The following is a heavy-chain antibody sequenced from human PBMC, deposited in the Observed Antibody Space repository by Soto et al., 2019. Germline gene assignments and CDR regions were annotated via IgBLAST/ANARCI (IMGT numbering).Heavy chain of an antibody. J-gene: IGHJ4*02. V-gene: IGHV3-74*01. CDR3: VRSGSGWYPPDY. D-gene: IGHD6-19*01. CDR1: GFTFSSYW. Sequence: GGSLRLSCAASGFTFSSYWMHWVRQAPGKGLVWVSRINSDGSSTSYADSVKGRFTISRDNAKNTLYLQMNSLRAEDTAVYYCVRSGSGWYPPDYWGQGTLVTVSS. CDR2: INSDGSST.